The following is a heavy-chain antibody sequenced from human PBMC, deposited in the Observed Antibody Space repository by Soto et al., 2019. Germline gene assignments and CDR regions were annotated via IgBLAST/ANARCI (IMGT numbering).Heavy chain of an antibody. V-gene: IGHV1-46*01. CDR3: ARGGELGYYYYGMDV. Sequence: ASVNVSCKASGYTFTSYYMHWVRQAPGQGLEWMGIINPSGGSTSYAQKFQGRVTMTRDTSTSTVYMELSSLRSEDTAVYYCARGGELGYYYYGMDVWGQGTTVTVSS. J-gene: IGHJ6*02. CDR1: GYTFTSYY. D-gene: IGHD3-10*01. CDR2: INPSGGST.